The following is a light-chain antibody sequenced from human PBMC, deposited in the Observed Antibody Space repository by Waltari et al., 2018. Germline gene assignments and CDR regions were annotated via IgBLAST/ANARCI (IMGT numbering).Light chain of an antibody. Sequence: EIVLTQSPATLSLSPGETATLSCRASQSVGTYLAWYQQKPGQAPRLLIYDASNRATGIPDRFRGSGSGTDFTLTISSLEPEDFAVYYCQQRSRWTPHTFGQGARLEIK. CDR1: QSVGTY. CDR2: DAS. CDR3: QQRSRWTPHT. V-gene: IGKV3-11*01. J-gene: IGKJ2*01.